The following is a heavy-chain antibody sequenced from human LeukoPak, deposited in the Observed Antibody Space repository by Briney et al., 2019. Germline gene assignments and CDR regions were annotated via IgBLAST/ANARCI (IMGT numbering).Heavy chain of an antibody. J-gene: IGHJ3*02. V-gene: IGHV3-13*01. Sequence: GGSLRLSCAASGFTFSSYDMHWVRQATGKGLEWVSAIGTAGDTYYPGSVKGRFTISRENAKNSLYLQMNSVRAGDTAVYCCARGCRTSCSSDAFDIWGKGTMLTVSS. D-gene: IGHD2-2*01. CDR3: ARGCRTSCSSDAFDI. CDR2: IGTAGDT. CDR1: GFTFSSYD.